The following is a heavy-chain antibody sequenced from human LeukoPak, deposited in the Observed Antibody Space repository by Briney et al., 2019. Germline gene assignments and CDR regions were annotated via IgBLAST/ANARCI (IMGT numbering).Heavy chain of an antibody. D-gene: IGHD6-19*01. J-gene: IGHJ1*01. CDR1: GFTFSGYD. V-gene: IGHV3-13*01. CDR2: IGTAGET. CDR3: ASYIGSGWYGAAGRN. Sequence: PGGSLTLSCAASGFTFSGYDMHWVRQATGKGLEWVSTIGTAGETYYPGSVKGRFTISRENAKNSLYLQMNSLRAEDTAVYYCASYIGSGWYGAAGRNWGQGTLVTVSS.